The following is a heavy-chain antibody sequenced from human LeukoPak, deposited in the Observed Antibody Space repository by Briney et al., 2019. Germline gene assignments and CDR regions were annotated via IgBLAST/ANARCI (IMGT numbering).Heavy chain of an antibody. J-gene: IGHJ4*02. D-gene: IGHD6-13*01. V-gene: IGHV4-4*02. Sequence: PSGTLSLTCAVSGGSISSSNWWSWVRQPPGKGLEWIGEIYHSGSTNYNPSLKSRVTISVDKSKNQFSLKLSSVTAADTAVYYCARNPIGIAAAGTFDYWGQGTLVTASS. CDR2: IYHSGST. CDR3: ARNPIGIAAAGTFDY. CDR1: GGSISSSNW.